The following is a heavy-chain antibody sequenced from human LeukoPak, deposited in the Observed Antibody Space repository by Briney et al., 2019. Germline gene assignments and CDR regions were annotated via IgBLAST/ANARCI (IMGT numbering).Heavy chain of an antibody. CDR3: ARDSTFTYCSSTSCYGYGMDV. CDR1: GGSISSYY. CDR2: IYYSGST. Sequence: SSETLSLTCTVSGGSISSYYWSWIRQPPGKGLEWIGYIYYSGSTNYNPSLKSRVTISVDTSKNQFSLKLSSVTAADTAVYYCARDSTFTYCSSTSCYGYGMDVWGKGTTVTVSS. D-gene: IGHD2-2*01. J-gene: IGHJ6*04. V-gene: IGHV4-59*01.